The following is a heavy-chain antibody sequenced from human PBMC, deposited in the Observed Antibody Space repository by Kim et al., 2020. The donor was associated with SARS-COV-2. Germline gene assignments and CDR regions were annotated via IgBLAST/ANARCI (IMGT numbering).Heavy chain of an antibody. J-gene: IGHJ6*02. D-gene: IGHD1-1*01. V-gene: IGHV3-74*01. CDR3: ARDGTTGTTRGSYGMDV. Sequence: AKGRFTISRDNAKHTLYLQMSSLRAEDTAVYYCARDGTTGTTRGSYGMDVWGQGTTVTVSS.